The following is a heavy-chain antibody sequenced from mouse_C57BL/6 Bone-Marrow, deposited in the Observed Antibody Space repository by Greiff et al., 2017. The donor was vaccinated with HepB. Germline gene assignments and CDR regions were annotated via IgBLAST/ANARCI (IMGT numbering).Heavy chain of an antibody. J-gene: IGHJ4*01. CDR1: GYTFTSYW. CDR2: IHPNSGST. Sequence: VKLQQPGAELVKPGASVKLSCKASGYTFTSYWMHWVKLRPGQGLEWIGMIHPNSGSTNYNEKFKSKATLTVDKSSSTAYMQLSSLTSEDSAVYYCARPLYYYGSSYYAMDYWGQGTSVTVSS. CDR3: ARPLYYYGSSYYAMDY. D-gene: IGHD1-1*01. V-gene: IGHV1-64*01.